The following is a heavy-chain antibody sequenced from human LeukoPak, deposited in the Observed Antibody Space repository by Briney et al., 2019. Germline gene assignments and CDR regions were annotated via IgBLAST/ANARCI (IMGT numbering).Heavy chain of an antibody. V-gene: IGHV1-24*01. CDR3: ATATYYYGSGSYRYYYYYYMDV. J-gene: IGHJ6*03. CDR2: FDPEDGET. CDR1: GYTLTELS. Sequence: ASVKVSCKVSGYTLTELSMHWVRQAPGKGLEWMGGFDPEDGETIYAQKFQGRVTMTEDTSTDTAYMELSSLRSEDTAVYYCATATYYYGSGSYRYYYYYYMDVWGKGTTVTVSS. D-gene: IGHD3-10*01.